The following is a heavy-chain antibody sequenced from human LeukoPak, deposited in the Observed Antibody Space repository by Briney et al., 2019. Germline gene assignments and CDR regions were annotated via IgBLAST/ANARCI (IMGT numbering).Heavy chain of an antibody. V-gene: IGHV3-23*01. CDR1: GFTFSSYA. CDR3: AKDLEALRYFDWLLDLFDY. J-gene: IGHJ4*02. Sequence: GGSLRLSCAASGFTFSSYAMSWVRQAPGKGLEWVSAISSSGGSTYYADSVKGRFTISRDNSKNTLYLQMNSLRAEDTAVYYCAKDLEALRYFDWLLDLFDYWGQGTLVTVSS. CDR2: ISSSGGST. D-gene: IGHD3-9*01.